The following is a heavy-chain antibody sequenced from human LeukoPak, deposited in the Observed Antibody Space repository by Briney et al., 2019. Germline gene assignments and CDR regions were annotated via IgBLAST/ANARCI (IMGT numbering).Heavy chain of an antibody. J-gene: IGHJ4*02. V-gene: IGHV3-21*06. CDR1: GFNFTTFG. CDR2: ISSHSSYI. Sequence: PGGSLRLSCAASGFNFTTFGMNWVRQTPGRGLEWVSSISSHSSYIYYAASVEGRFTISRDNAKSLLFLQMDSLRAEDTAIYYCARDRENQLALSFDLWGLGTLVTVSS. CDR3: ARDRENQLALSFDL. D-gene: IGHD1-1*01.